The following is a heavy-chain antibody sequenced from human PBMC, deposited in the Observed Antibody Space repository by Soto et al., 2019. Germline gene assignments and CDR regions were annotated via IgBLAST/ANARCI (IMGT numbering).Heavy chain of an antibody. Sequence: QTVSLTWAISGDSVSSNSAACNWIRHSPSRGLEWLGRTYYRSKWYNDYAVSLKSRITINPDTSKNQYSLQLNSVTPEDKAVYFCARGEQYSGRIFDYWGQGTLVTVSS. D-gene: IGHD1-26*01. CDR3: ARGEQYSGRIFDY. CDR2: TYYRSKWYN. J-gene: IGHJ4*01. CDR1: GDSVSSNSAA. V-gene: IGHV6-1*01.